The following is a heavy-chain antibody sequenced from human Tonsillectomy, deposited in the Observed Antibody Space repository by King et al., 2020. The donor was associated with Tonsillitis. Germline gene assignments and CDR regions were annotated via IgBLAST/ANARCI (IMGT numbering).Heavy chain of an antibody. CDR3: ASEITMIVVVITPRGYVDY. CDR2: IYTSGST. V-gene: IGHV4-4*07. CDR1: GGSISSYY. D-gene: IGHD3-22*01. Sequence: VQLQESGPGLVKPSETLSLTCTVSGGSISSYYWSWIRQPDGKGLEWMGRIYTSGSTNYNPSLKSRVTMSVDKSKHQFPLKLNSVTAADTAVYYCASEITMIVVVITPRGYVDYWGQGTLGTVSS. J-gene: IGHJ4*02.